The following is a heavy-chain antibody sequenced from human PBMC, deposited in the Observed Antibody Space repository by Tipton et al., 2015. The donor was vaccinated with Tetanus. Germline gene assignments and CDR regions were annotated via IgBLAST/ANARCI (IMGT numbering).Heavy chain of an antibody. CDR1: GGSISNSNFY. D-gene: IGHD2-21*02. Sequence: TLSLTCTVSGGSISNSNFYWIGYICYSGSTYYNPSLKGRVTVSLDTSKNQFSLRLTSVTDADTAVYYCVRDHARACGGDCYPGDFDIWGQGTMVSVSS. V-gene: IGHV4-30-4*01. CDR3: VRDHARACGGDCYPGDFDI. CDR2: ICYSGST. J-gene: IGHJ3*02.